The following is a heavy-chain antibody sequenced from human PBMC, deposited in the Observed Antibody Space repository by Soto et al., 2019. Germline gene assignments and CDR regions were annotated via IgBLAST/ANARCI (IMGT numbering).Heavy chain of an antibody. D-gene: IGHD2-15*01. CDR2: MSHDENRK. Sequence: GGSLRLSCAASGFTFAHYAMHWVRHSPGKGLEWVAFMSHDENRKLYSDSVKGRFTISRDNSKSTLYLQMSRLRAEDTAVYYCAKDFFIGRASVKTYIVSWGLGTLVTVPQ. CDR3: AKDFFIGRASVKTYIVS. J-gene: IGHJ4*02. CDR1: GFTFAHYA. V-gene: IGHV3-30*18.